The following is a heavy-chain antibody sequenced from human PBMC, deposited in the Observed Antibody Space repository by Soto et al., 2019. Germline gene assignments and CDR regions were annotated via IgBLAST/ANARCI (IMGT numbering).Heavy chain of an antibody. D-gene: IGHD3-3*01. V-gene: IGHV4-34*01. CDR2: INHSGST. CDR3: ARGYDFWSVLYYYYGMDV. CDR1: GGSFSGYY. J-gene: IGHJ6*02. Sequence: PSETLSLTCAVYGGSFSGYYWSWIRQPPGKGLEWIGEINHSGSTNYNPSLKSRVTISVDTSKNQFSLKLSSVTAADTAVYYCARGYDFWSVLYYYYGMDVWGQGTTVTVS.